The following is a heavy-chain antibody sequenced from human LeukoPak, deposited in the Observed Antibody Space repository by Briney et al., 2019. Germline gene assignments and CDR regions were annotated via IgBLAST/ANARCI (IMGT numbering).Heavy chain of an antibody. CDR2: IYYSGST. CDR1: GGSISSSSYY. CDR3: ARHLPPRGYCSSTSCNEVGGSDY. V-gene: IGHV4-39*01. Sequence: PSGTLSLTCAISGGSISSSSYYWGWIRQPPGKGLEWIGSIYYSGSTYYNPSLKSRVTISVDTSKNQFSLKLSSVTAADTAVYYCARHLPPRGYCSSTSCNEVGGSDYWGQGTLVTVSS. J-gene: IGHJ4*02. D-gene: IGHD2-2*01.